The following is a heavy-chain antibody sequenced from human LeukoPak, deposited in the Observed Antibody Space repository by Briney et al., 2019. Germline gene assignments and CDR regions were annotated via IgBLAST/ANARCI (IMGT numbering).Heavy chain of an antibody. V-gene: IGHV3-23*01. CDR1: GLTLNRYA. CDR2: ISSTTSTT. J-gene: IGHJ6*02. CDR3: AKSWGRFGDLFPLYYGLDV. D-gene: IGHD3-10*01. Sequence: PGGSLRLSCAASGLTLNRYAMTWVRQAPGKGLEWVCTISSTTSTTYYANSVKGRFTISRDDSKNMLFLQMDSLRAEDTAIYYCAKSWGRFGDLFPLYYGLDVWGQGTTVTVSS.